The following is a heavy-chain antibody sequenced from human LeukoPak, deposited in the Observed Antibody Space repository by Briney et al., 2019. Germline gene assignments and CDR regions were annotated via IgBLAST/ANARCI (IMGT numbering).Heavy chain of an antibody. J-gene: IGHJ4*02. D-gene: IGHD1-14*01. V-gene: IGHV4-4*08. CDR3: ARRGTISSESYFDY. CDR2: IHNSGRT. CDR1: GGSVSSYY. Sequence: SETLSLTCSVSGGSVSSYYWSWIRQSPGKGLEWIGYIHNSGRTNYNPSLKSRVTGFVDTSKNQVSLRLSSVTAANTAVYYCARRGTISSESYFDYWGQGALVTVSS.